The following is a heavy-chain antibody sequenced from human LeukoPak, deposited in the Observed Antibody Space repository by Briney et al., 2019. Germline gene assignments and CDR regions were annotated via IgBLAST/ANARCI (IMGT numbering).Heavy chain of an antibody. CDR1: GFTFSSYA. J-gene: IGHJ4*02. D-gene: IGHD3-10*01. CDR2: ISYDGGNK. V-gene: IGHV3-30*04. Sequence: GGSLRLSCAASGFTFSSYAMHWVRQAPGKGLEWVAVISYDGGNKYYADSVKGRFTISRDNSKNTVYLQMNSLRAEDTAVYYCARDGNYYGSGSYYKDWGQGTLVTVSS. CDR3: ARDGNYYGSGSYYKD.